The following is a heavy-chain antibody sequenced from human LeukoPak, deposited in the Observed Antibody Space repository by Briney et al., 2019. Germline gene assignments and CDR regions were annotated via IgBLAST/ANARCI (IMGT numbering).Heavy chain of an antibody. V-gene: IGHV3-11*01. D-gene: IGHD2-2*01. CDR3: AREAYSTWPSTYYFEY. CDR1: GFTFSDYY. CDR2: ISSSGSSI. J-gene: IGHJ4*02. Sequence: GGSLRLSCAASGFTFSDYYMSWIRQAPGKGQEWVSYISSSGSSIYYADSVKGRFIISRDNAKNTLYLQMNSLKAEDTAVYFCAREAYSTWPSTYYFEYWGQGTLVTVSS.